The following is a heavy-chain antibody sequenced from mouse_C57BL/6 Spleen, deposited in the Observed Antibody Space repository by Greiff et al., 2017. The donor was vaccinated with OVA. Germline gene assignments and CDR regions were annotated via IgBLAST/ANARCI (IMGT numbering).Heavy chain of an antibody. Sequence: DVKLVESEGGLVQPGSSMKLSCTASGFTFSDYYMAWVRQVPEKGLEWVANINYDGSSTYYLDSLKSRFIISRDNAKNILYLQMSSLKSEDTATYYCARENSNGWYFDVWGTGTTVTVSS. CDR1: GFTFSDYY. V-gene: IGHV5-16*01. D-gene: IGHD2-5*01. CDR2: INYDGSST. CDR3: ARENSNGWYFDV. J-gene: IGHJ1*03.